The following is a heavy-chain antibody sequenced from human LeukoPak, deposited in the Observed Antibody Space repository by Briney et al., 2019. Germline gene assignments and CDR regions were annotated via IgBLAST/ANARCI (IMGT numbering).Heavy chain of an antibody. CDR2: ISWNSGSI. Sequence: GGSLRLSCAASGFTFDDYAMHWVRQAPGKGLEWVSGISWNSGSIGYADSVKARFTISRDNAKNSLYLQMNSLRAEDTALYYCAKAYSSSWYGAFDYWGQGTLVTVSS. V-gene: IGHV3-9*01. J-gene: IGHJ4*02. CDR3: AKAYSSSWYGAFDY. D-gene: IGHD6-13*01. CDR1: GFTFDDYA.